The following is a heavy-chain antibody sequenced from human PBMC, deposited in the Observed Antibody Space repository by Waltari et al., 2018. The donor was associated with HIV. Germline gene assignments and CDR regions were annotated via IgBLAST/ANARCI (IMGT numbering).Heavy chain of an antibody. V-gene: IGHV3-30*01. D-gene: IGHD3-3*01. J-gene: IGHJ3*01. CDR1: GFIFSTFA. CDR2: ISYDGNKK. CDR3: TRDHPFTRFGAFDV. Sequence: QVQLVESGGGVVQPGRSLRLSCAASGFIFSTFAMLWVRQAPGKGLEWLAYISYDGNKKYYGDSVKGRFTISRDNSKNALYLHMTSLKGDDSAVYYCTRDHPFTRFGAFDVWGQGTVVAVSS.